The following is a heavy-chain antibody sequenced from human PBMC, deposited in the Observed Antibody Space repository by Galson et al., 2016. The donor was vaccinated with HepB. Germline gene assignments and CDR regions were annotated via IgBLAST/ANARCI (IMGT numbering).Heavy chain of an antibody. CDR2: ISDNGHAT. Sequence: SLRLSCAGSGFTFNSYAMNWVRRAPGKGLEWISLISDNGHATSYADPVRGRFSIARDNSKNTLYLQMNSLRADDTAVYYCAKCPPGTRGSLDSWGQGTLVTVSS. V-gene: IGHV3-23*01. CDR3: AKCPPGTRGSLDS. D-gene: IGHD1-14*01. CDR1: GFTFNSYA. J-gene: IGHJ4*02.